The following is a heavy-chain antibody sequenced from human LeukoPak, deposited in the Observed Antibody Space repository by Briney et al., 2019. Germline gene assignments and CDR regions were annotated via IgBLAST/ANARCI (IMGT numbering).Heavy chain of an antibody. CDR1: GFTFSSYW. V-gene: IGHV3-7*01. CDR2: IKQDGSEK. D-gene: IGHD3-3*01. Sequence: GGSLRLSCAASGFTFSSYWMNWVRQAPGKGLEWVANIKQDGSEKYYVDSVKGRFTISRDNAKNSLYLQMNSLRAEDTAVYYCARSAAAYDFWSGYYYYYYMDVWGKGTTVTVSS. J-gene: IGHJ6*03. CDR3: ARSAAAYDFWSGYYYYYYMDV.